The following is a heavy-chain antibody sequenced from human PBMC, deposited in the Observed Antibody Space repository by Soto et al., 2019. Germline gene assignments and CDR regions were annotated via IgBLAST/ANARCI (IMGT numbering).Heavy chain of an antibody. CDR3: ARDSKRPTTILMPGGLFDP. V-gene: IGHV1-69*06. Sequence: SVKVSCKASGGTFSNYAISWVRQAPGQGLEWMGGIIPIFGTADYAQKFQGRVTITADKSTSTAYMELSSLRSEDTAVYYCARDSKRPTTILMPGGLFDPWGQGTLVTVSS. J-gene: IGHJ5*02. CDR2: IIPIFGTA. D-gene: IGHD3-22*01. CDR1: GGTFSNYA.